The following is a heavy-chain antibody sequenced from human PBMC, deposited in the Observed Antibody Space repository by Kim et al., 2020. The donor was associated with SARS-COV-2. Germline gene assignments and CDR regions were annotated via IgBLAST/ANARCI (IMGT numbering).Heavy chain of an antibody. D-gene: IGHD2-21*02. V-gene: IGHV4-61*03. CDR3: ASLYGGNSGWFDP. Sequence: YNPARKSRVTISVNTSKNHFSLKLSSVTAADTAVYYCASLYGGNSGWFDPWGQGTLVTVSS. J-gene: IGHJ5*02.